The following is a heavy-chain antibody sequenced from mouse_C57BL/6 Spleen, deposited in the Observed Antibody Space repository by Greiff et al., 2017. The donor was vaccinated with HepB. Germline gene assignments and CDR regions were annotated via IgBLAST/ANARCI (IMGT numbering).Heavy chain of an antibody. Sequence: VQLQQSGPELVKPGASVKISCKASGYTFTDYYMNWVKQSHGKSLEWIGDINPNNGGTSYNQKFKGKATLTVDKSSSTAYMELRSLTSEDSAVYYCARRLRLRRAMDYWGRGTSVTVSS. CDR1: GYTFTDYY. CDR3: ARRLRLRRAMDY. D-gene: IGHD3-2*02. V-gene: IGHV1-26*01. CDR2: INPNNGGT. J-gene: IGHJ4*01.